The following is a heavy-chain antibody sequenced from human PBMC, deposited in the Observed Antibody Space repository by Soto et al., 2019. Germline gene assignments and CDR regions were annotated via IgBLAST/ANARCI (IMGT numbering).Heavy chain of an antibody. CDR2: ISSNSTYI. CDR3: VRTADSSYAEVFDY. J-gene: IGHJ4*02. V-gene: IGHV3-21*02. D-gene: IGHD1-26*01. CDR1: GFTFSGHT. Sequence: EVQLVESGGGLVKPGGSLRLSCAASGFTFSGHTMNWVRQAPGKGLEWVSCISSNSTYIYYADSVRGRFTISRDNDKNSLYLQMNSLRAQDTAVYYCVRTADSSYAEVFDYWGQGNLVTVSS.